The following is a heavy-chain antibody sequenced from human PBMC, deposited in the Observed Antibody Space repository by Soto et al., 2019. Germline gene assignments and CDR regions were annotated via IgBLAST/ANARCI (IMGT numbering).Heavy chain of an antibody. CDR1: GYTFTGYY. J-gene: IGHJ6*02. D-gene: IGHD2-21*01. V-gene: IGHV1-2*02. CDR3: ARDLGFVAPGVGRTYSYYGMDV. CDR2: INPNSGGT. Sequence: GASVKVSCKASGYTFTGYYMHWVRQAPGQGLEWMGWINPNSGGTNYAQKFQGRVTMTRATSISTAYMELSRLRSDDTAVYYCARDLGFVAPGVGRTYSYYGMDVWGQGTTVTVSS.